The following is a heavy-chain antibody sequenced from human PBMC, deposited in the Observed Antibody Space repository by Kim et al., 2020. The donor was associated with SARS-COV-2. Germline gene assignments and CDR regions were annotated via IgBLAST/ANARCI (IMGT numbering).Heavy chain of an antibody. Sequence: ADSVKGRFTISRDNAKNSLYLQMNSLRAEDTALYYCAKGHYDILTGYFRYWGQGTLVTVSS. D-gene: IGHD3-9*01. J-gene: IGHJ4*02. V-gene: IGHV3-9*01. CDR3: AKGHYDILTGYFRY.